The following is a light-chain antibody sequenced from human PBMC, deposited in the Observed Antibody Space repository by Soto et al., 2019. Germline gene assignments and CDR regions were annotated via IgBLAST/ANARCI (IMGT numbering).Light chain of an antibody. V-gene: IGKV3-15*01. CDR3: QQYNNWPPDRT. CDR1: QSVGSN. CDR2: GAS. Sequence: EIVMTQSPATLSVSPGERATLSCSANQSVGSNLAWYQQKPGQAPRLLIYGASTRATGIPARFSGSGSGTEFTLTISSLQSEDFAIYFCQQYNNWPPDRTFGQGTKVEIK. J-gene: IGKJ1*01.